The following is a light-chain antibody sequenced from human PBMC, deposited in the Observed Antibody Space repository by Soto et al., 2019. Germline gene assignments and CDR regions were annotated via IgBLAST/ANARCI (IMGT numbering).Light chain of an antibody. CDR3: QQYDDWPET. Sequence: EIVVTQAPDTLSLSPGERATLSCRASQTVIRNLAWYQQKPGQAPRLLIYGASTRATGIPARFSGRGSGTEFILTISSLQSEDFAVHYCQQYDDWPETFGQATKVDIK. V-gene: IGKV3-15*01. J-gene: IGKJ1*01. CDR1: QTVIRN. CDR2: GAS.